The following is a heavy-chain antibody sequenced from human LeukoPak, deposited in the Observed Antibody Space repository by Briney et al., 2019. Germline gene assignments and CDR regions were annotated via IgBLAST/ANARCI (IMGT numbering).Heavy chain of an antibody. CDR3: AKGDQWGLPFDY. J-gene: IGHJ4*02. CDR1: GFTFSSYG. CDR2: IRYDGSNK. D-gene: IGHD1-26*01. V-gene: IGHV3-30*02. Sequence: GGSLRLSCAASGFTFSSYGMHWVRQAPGKGLEWVAFIRYDGSNKYYADSVKGRFTISRDNSKNTLHLQMNSLRAEDTAVYYCAKGDQWGLPFDYWGQGTLVTVSS.